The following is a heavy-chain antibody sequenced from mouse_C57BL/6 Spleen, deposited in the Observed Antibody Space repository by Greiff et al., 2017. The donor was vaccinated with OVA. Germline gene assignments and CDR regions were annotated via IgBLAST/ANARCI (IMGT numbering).Heavy chain of an antibody. V-gene: IGHV1-26*01. D-gene: IGHD1-1*02. CDR3: ASYVGGY. Sequence: VQLQQSGPELVKPGASVKISCKASGYTFTDYYMNWVKQSHGKSLEWIGDINHNNGGTSYNQKFKGKATLTVDKSSSTAYMELRSLTSEYSAVYYCASYVGGYGGQGTTLTVSS. J-gene: IGHJ2*01. CDR1: GYTFTDYY. CDR2: INHNNGGT.